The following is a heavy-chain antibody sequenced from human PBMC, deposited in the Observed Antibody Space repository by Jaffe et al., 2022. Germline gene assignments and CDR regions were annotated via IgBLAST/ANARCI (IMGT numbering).Heavy chain of an antibody. Sequence: QVQLVESGGGVVQPGRSLRLSCAASGFTFSSYGMHWVRQAPGKGLEWVAVISYDGSNKYYADSVKGRFTISRDNSKNTLYLQMNSLRAEDTAVYYCAKGTYCSGGSCYSGTFDYWGQGTLVTVSS. CDR1: GFTFSSYG. CDR3: AKGTYCSGGSCYSGTFDY. D-gene: IGHD2-15*01. V-gene: IGHV3-30*18. CDR2: ISYDGSNK. J-gene: IGHJ4*02.